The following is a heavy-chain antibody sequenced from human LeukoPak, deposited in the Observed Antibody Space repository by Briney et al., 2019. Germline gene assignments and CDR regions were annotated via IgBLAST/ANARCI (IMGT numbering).Heavy chain of an antibody. D-gene: IGHD3-16*01. CDR2: IYYSGTT. V-gene: IGHV4-59*01. CDR1: GVSISSYY. CDR3: ARVAFYDRDAFDI. J-gene: IGHJ3*02. Sequence: SETRSLTCTVSGVSISSYYWSWIRQPPGKGLEWIGYIYYSGTTNYNPALQSRVTISVDTSKNQFSLKLSSLTAADTAVYYCARVAFYDRDAFDIWGQGTMVTVSS.